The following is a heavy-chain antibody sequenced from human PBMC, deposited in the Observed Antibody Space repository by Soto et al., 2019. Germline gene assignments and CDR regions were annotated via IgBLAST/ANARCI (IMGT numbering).Heavy chain of an antibody. CDR1: GFTFSNAW. J-gene: IGHJ4*02. CDR2: IKSKTDGGTT. D-gene: IGHD3-22*01. Sequence: GGSLRLSCAASGFTFSNAWMNWVRQAPGKGLEWVGRIKSKTDGGTTDYAAPVKGRFTISRDDSKNTLYLQMNSLKTEDTAVYYCANRNYFDVSGYTYPYFDHWGQGTLVTVSS. CDR3: ANRNYFDVSGYTYPYFDH. V-gene: IGHV3-15*07.